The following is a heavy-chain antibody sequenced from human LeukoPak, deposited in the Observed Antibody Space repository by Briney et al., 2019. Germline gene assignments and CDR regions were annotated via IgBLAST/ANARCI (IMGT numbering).Heavy chain of an antibody. V-gene: IGHV1-69*02. Sequence: GSSVKVSCKASGGTFISYTISWVRQAPGQGLEWMGGIIPILGIANYAKKFQGRVTITADKSTSTAYMELSSLRSENTAVYYCAADNSSGTYSGQGTLLSVSS. CDR3: AADNSSGTY. CDR1: GGTFISYT. J-gene: IGHJ4*02. D-gene: IGHD6-19*01. CDR2: IIPILGIA.